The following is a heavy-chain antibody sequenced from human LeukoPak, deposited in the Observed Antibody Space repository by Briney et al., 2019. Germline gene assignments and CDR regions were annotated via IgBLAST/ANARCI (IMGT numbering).Heavy chain of an antibody. CDR2: INPSGGGT. Sequence: ASVKVSCKASGYTFTTYYMHWGRQAPGQGLEWMGIINPSGGGTNYAQKFQGRVTMTRDTSTSTVYMELTSLRSDDTAVYFCVRGRIGYSSGFPYFDYWGQGTLVTVSS. CDR3: VRGRIGYSSGFPYFDY. J-gene: IGHJ4*02. CDR1: GYTFTTYY. D-gene: IGHD6-19*01. V-gene: IGHV1-46*01.